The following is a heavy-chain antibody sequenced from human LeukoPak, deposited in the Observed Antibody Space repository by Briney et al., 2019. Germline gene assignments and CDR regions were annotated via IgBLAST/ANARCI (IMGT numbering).Heavy chain of an antibody. D-gene: IGHD2-21*02. J-gene: IGHJ4*02. Sequence: SETLSLTCTVSGGSLSNNSFYWGWIRHPPGKGLEWIGSIYFSGSTYYNPSLKSRVTISVDTSNNQFTLKLSSVTAADTAVDYCARRYCGGDCYSRYYFDYWGQGTLVTVSS. CDR3: ARRYCGGDCYSRYYFDY. CDR2: IYFSGST. V-gene: IGHV4-39*01. CDR1: GGSLSNNSFY.